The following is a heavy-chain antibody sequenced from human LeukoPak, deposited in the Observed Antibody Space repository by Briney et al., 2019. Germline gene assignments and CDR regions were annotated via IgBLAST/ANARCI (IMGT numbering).Heavy chain of an antibody. Sequence: SVKVSCKASGGTFSSYAISWVRQAPGQGLEWMGGIIPIFGTANYAQKSQGRVTITADESTSTAYMELSSLRSEDTAVYYCARTMGDILTGYYGYWGQGTLVTVSS. CDR3: ARTMGDILTGYYGY. CDR2: IIPIFGTA. D-gene: IGHD3-9*01. V-gene: IGHV1-69*13. J-gene: IGHJ4*02. CDR1: GGTFSSYA.